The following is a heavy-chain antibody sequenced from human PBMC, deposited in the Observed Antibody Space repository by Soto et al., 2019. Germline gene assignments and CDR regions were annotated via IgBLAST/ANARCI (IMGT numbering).Heavy chain of an antibody. J-gene: IGHJ4*02. V-gene: IGHV1-3*01. CDR1: VPPFTVYP. CDR2: ISAANTNT. D-gene: IGHD6-13*01. CDR3: ARDSSWADF. Sequence: ASVKVSSKASVPPFTVYPRHCVRQAPGQRREWMGWISAANTNTKYSQKFQGRVTFTSDTFPSTAYMELSYLTSEDKAVYYCARDSSWADFWGQGTLVTVYS.